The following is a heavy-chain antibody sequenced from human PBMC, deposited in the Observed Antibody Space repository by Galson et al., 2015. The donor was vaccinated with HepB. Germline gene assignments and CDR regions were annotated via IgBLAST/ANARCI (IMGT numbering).Heavy chain of an antibody. Sequence: QSGAEVKKPGESLKISCKGSGYSFTSYWIGWVRQMPGKGLEWMGIIYPGDSDTRYSPSFQGQVTISADKSIGTAYLQWSSLKASDTAMYYCARHKGITMVRGVIIPGYYGMDVWGQGTMVTVSS. CDR2: IYPGDSDT. D-gene: IGHD3-10*01. CDR3: ARHKGITMVRGVIIPGYYGMDV. V-gene: IGHV5-51*01. CDR1: GYSFTSYW. J-gene: IGHJ6*02.